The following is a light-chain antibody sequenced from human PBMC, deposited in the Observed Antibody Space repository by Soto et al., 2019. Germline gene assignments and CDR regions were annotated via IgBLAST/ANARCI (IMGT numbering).Light chain of an antibody. CDR3: QQYNSSSEA. Sequence: DIQMTQSPSTLSGSVGGSVTITCRTSQTISSWLAWYQQKPGKAPKLLIYKASTLKSGVPSRFSGSGSGTEFTLTISSLQPDDLATYYCQQYNSSSEAFGQGTKVELK. V-gene: IGKV1-5*03. CDR1: QTISSW. CDR2: KAS. J-gene: IGKJ1*01.